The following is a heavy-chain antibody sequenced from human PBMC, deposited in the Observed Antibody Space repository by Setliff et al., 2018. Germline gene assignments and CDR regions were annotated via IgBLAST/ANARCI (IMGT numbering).Heavy chain of an antibody. V-gene: IGHV4-59*01. CDR1: GGSISSSY. CDR2: IYYSGST. CDR3: ARSLDCTGGSCYPNDAFDI. J-gene: IGHJ3*02. D-gene: IGHD2-15*01. Sequence: SETLSLTCTVSGGSISSSYWSWIRQPPGKGLAWIGYIYYSGSTNYNPSIKSRVTISVDTSKKQLSLKLSSVTAADTAVYYCARSLDCTGGSCYPNDAFDIWGQGTMVTVSS.